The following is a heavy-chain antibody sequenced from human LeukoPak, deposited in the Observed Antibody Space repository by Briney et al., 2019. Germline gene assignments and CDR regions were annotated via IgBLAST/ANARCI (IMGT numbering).Heavy chain of an antibody. CDR1: GGSFSGYY. CDR3: ARSLLRSGYYLNWFDP. CDR2: INHSGST. Sequence: PSETLSLTCAVYGGSFSGYYWSWIRQPPGKGLEWIGEINHSGSTNYNPSLKSRVTISVDTSKNQFSLKLSSVTAADTAVYYCARSLLRSGYYLNWFDPWGQGTLSPSPQ. V-gene: IGHV4-34*01. J-gene: IGHJ5*02. D-gene: IGHD3-22*01.